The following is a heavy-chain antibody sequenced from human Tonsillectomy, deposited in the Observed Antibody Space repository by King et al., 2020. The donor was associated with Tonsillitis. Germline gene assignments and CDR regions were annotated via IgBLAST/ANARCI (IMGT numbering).Heavy chain of an antibody. Sequence: VQLVESGGGLVQPGGSLRLSCGASGFTFSSFEMNWVRQAPGKGLEWVSYISSGGSAIYYAASVTGRFTISRDNAKHSLYLQVNSLRAEDTAVYYCARAGKTRYEEPVGSRGGRGKAADSPLSVHEGTIGPPPGTENQPQVWGHG. J-gene: IGHJ6*01. CDR2: ISSGGSAI. CDR3: ARAGKTRYEEPVGSRGGRGKAADSPLSVHEGTIGPPPGTENQPQV. CDR1: GFTFSSFE. V-gene: IGHV3-48*03. D-gene: IGHD1-14*01.